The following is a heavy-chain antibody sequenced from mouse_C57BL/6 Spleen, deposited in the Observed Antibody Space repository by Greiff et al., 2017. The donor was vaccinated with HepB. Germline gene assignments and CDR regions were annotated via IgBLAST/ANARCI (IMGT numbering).Heavy chain of an antibody. CDR1: GYAFSSSW. CDR2: IYPGDGDT. V-gene: IGHV1-82*01. D-gene: IGHD2-4*01. Sequence: VQLQESGPELVKPGASVKISCKASGYAFSSSWMNWVKQRPGKGLEWIGRIYPGDGDTNYNGKFKGKATLTADKSSSTAYMQLSSLTSEDSAVYFCARSSYYDYEGDYAMDYWGQGTSVTVSS. J-gene: IGHJ4*01. CDR3: ARSSYYDYEGDYAMDY.